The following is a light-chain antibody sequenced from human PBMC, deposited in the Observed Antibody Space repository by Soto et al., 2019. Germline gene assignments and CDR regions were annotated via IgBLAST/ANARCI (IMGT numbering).Light chain of an antibody. Sequence: QAVVTQSPSASASLGASVKLTCTLSSGHSSYTIAWHQKQPGKGPRYLMDLNNDGSHTKGDGIPDRFSGSSSGADRHLIISSLQSEDEADYYCQTWGTGFQFFGGGTKLTVL. J-gene: IGLJ2*01. V-gene: IGLV4-69*01. CDR3: QTWGTGFQF. CDR1: SGHSSYT. CDR2: LNNDGSH.